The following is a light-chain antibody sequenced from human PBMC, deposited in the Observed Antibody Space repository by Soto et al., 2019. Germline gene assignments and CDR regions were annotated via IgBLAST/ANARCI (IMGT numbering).Light chain of an antibody. Sequence: EIVLTQSPGTLSLSPGQRATLSCTASQTVGSNYLAWYQQKPGQAPRLLINGASSRDTGIPDRFSGSGSGTDFTLTISRLEPEDFAVYYCQQYGTSPLTFGGGTKVEI. CDR2: GAS. CDR1: QTVGSNY. CDR3: QQYGTSPLT. V-gene: IGKV3-20*01. J-gene: IGKJ4*01.